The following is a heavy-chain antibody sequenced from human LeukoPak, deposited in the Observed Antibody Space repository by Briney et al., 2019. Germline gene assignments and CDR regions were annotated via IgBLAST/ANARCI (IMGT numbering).Heavy chain of an antibody. J-gene: IGHJ4*02. CDR1: GASSSSYY. V-gene: IGHV4-59*01. Sequence: PSGTLSLTCTVSGASSSSYYWSWIRQPPGKGLEWIGYIYYSGGTNYNPSLKSRVTISVDKSKNQFSLKLSSVTAADTAVYYCARASWGQPFDYWGQGTLVTASS. CDR2: IYYSGGT. CDR3: ARASWGQPFDY. D-gene: IGHD3-16*01.